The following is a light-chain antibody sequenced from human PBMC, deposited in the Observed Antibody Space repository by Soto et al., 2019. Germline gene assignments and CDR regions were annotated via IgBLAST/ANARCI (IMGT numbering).Light chain of an antibody. CDR3: QKYNNAPRT. V-gene: IGKV1-27*01. Sequence: DIQMTQSPSSLSASVGARVTITCRASQGITNYLAWYQQKPGTPPKLLIYDASTLQSGVPSRFSGSGSGTDFTLTISSLQPEDVATYYCQKYNNAPRTFGQGTKVEIK. CDR2: DAS. CDR1: QGITNY. J-gene: IGKJ1*01.